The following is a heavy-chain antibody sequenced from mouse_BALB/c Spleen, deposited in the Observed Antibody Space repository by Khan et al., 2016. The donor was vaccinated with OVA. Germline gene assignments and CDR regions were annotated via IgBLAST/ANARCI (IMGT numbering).Heavy chain of an antibody. J-gene: IGHJ2*01. V-gene: IGHV2-9*02. CDR2: IWAGGST. Sequence: QVQLKESGPGLVAPSQSLSITCTVSGFSLTSYGVHWVRQPPGKGLEWLGVIWAGGSTNYNSALMPRLSISKDNPKSQVFLKMNRLHTDDTAMYYCARLEDIWGQGTTLTVSS. CDR3: ARLEDI. CDR1: GFSLTSYG. D-gene: IGHD1-3*01.